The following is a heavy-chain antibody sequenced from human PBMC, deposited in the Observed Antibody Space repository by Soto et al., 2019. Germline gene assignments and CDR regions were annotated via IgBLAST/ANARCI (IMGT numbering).Heavy chain of an antibody. Sequence: SETLSLTCTVSGGSISSYYWSWIRQPAGKGLEWIGRIYTSGSTNYNPSLKSRVTMSVDTSKNQFSLKLSSVTATDTAVYYCARDYYGSGSYYLDYWGQGTLVTVSS. CDR3: ARDYYGSGSYYLDY. CDR1: GGSISSYY. D-gene: IGHD3-10*01. V-gene: IGHV4-4*07. J-gene: IGHJ4*02. CDR2: IYTSGST.